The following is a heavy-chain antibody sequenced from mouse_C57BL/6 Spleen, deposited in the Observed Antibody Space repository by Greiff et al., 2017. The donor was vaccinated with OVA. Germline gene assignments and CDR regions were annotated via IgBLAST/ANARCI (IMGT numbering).Heavy chain of an antibody. D-gene: IGHD2-1*01. CDR2: IYPRSGNT. J-gene: IGHJ2*01. V-gene: IGHV1-81*01. CDR3: AGGENGNY. Sequence: VQLQQSGAELARPGASVKLSCKASGYTFTSYGISWVKQRPGQGLEWIGEIYPRSGNTYYNEKFKGKATLTADKSSSTAYMELRSLTSEDSAVYFCAGGENGNYVGQGTTLTVSS. CDR1: GYTFTSYG.